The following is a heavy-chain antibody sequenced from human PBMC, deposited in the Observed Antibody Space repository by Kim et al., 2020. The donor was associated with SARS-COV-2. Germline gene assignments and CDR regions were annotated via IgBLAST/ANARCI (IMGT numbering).Heavy chain of an antibody. J-gene: IGHJ4*02. D-gene: IGHD3-10*01. CDR1: GFTFGDYA. Sequence: GGSLRLSCTASGFTFGDYAMSWFRQAPGKGLEWVGFIRSKAYGGTTEYAASVKGRFTISRDDSKSIAYLQMNSLKTEDTAVYYCTRDCPITMVRGVIMGGYYFDYWGQGTLVTVSS. CDR2: IRSKAYGGTT. CDR3: TRDCPITMVRGVIMGGYYFDY. V-gene: IGHV3-49*03.